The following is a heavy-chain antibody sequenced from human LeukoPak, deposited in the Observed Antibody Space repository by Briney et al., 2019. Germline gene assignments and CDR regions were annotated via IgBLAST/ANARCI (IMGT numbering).Heavy chain of an antibody. CDR2: ISDGSSFI. CDR3: ARGTGAGGTRGAFDI. V-gene: IGHV3-21*01. J-gene: IGHJ3*02. Sequence: PGGSLRLSCAASGFTFSSYSMNWVRQAPGKGLEWVSSISDGSSFIYYAGSVKGRFTVSRDNAKNSLYLQMNSLRAEDTAVYYCARGTGAGGTRGAFDIWGQGTMVTVSS. D-gene: IGHD6-13*01. CDR1: GFTFSSYS.